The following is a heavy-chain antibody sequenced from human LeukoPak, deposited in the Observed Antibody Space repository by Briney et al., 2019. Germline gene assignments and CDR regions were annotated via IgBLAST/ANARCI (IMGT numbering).Heavy chain of an antibody. Sequence: AAGSLRLSCAASGFTFNNHAMSWVRQPPGQGLEWVSGISGGGGSAVYVDSVLGRLTIFTDNTTKTHYLPMLRLRVEATAANFCTRDRRSGEYNYGWGTFDFWGQGTFVGVSS. CDR2: ISGGGGSA. CDR3: TRDRRSGEYNYGWGTFDF. V-gene: IGHV3-23*01. CDR1: GFTFNNHA. J-gene: IGHJ3*01. D-gene: IGHD3-10*01.